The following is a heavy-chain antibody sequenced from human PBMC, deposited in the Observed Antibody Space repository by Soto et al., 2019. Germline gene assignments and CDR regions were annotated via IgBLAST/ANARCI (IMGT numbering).Heavy chain of an antibody. CDR1: GFTVNSNY. J-gene: IGHJ4*02. D-gene: IGHD3-9*01. Sequence: EVQLVESGGGLVQPGGSLRLSCAASGFTVNSNYMSWVRQAPGKGLEWVSVIYSDGSTYYADSVKGRFIISRDNSKNTLYFQMNSLRAEDTAVYYCATLTKYDILTGFYPCWGQGTLVTVSS. CDR2: IYSDGST. CDR3: ATLTKYDILTGFYPC. V-gene: IGHV3-66*01.